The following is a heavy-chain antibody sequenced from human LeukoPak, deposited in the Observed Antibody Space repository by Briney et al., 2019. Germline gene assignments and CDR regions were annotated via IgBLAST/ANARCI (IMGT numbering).Heavy chain of an antibody. CDR2: ISYNAIT. J-gene: IGHJ5*02. CDR1: GDSIRSNNFF. D-gene: IGHD1-26*01. Sequence: SETLSLTCSVSGDSIRSNNFFWGWIRQPPGMGLEWIASISYNAITYYNPSLKNRASVSVDMSRNQFSVRLISVTAADTAVYYCARRPGHTWDMGNWFDPWGPGTLVTVSS. CDR3: ARRPGHTWDMGNWFDP. V-gene: IGHV4-39*01.